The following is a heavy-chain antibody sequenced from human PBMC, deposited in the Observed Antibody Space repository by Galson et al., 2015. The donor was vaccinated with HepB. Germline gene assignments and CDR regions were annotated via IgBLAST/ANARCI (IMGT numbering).Heavy chain of an antibody. Sequence: SLRLSCAASGFTFSSYGMSWVRQAPGKGPEWVSAISGDGGKTYYADSVQGRFTISRDNSKNTLYVQMGSLRAEDTAVYYCASHEGGDGNWLDPWGQGTLVTVSS. CDR2: ISGDGGKT. D-gene: IGHD2-21*02. CDR3: ASHEGGDGNWLDP. J-gene: IGHJ5*02. CDR1: GFTFSSYG. V-gene: IGHV3-23*01.